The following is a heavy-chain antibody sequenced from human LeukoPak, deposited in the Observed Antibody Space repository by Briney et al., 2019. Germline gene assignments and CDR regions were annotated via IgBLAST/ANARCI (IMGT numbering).Heavy chain of an antibody. D-gene: IGHD3-22*01. J-gene: IGHJ6*03. Sequence: GASVKVSCKASGYSFSSYGISWVRQAPGQGLEWIGWISADSGNTNYVQKLQGRVTMTTDTSTSTAYVELRSLRSDDTAVYYCARGPGGRSGYYPLEDYYYYYYTDVWGKGTTVTVSS. CDR1: GYSFSSYG. CDR2: ISADSGNT. V-gene: IGHV1-18*01. CDR3: ARGPGGRSGYYPLEDYYYYYYTDV.